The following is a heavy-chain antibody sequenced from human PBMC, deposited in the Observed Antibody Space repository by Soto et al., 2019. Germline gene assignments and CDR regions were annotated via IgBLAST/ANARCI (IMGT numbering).Heavy chain of an antibody. CDR1: GSTFSSYG. J-gene: IGHJ4*02. CDR3: ANGRYSNSAEFDY. Sequence: QVHLVESGGGVVQPGRSLRLSCAASGSTFSSYGMNWVRQAPDKGMEWVAGISYDGRNTYHADSVKGRFTVSRDNSKNTLYLQMDTLRVEDTAMYYCANGRYSNSAEFDYWGQGTLVTVSS. D-gene: IGHD5-18*01. V-gene: IGHV3-30*18. CDR2: ISYDGRNT.